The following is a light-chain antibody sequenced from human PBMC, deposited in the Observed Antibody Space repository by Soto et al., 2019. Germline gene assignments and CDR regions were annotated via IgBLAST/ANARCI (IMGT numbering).Light chain of an antibody. CDR3: QQYNKWWT. J-gene: IGKJ1*01. CDR1: ETVNSN. V-gene: IGKV3-15*01. Sequence: EVVMTQSPATLSVSPGERATLACRASETVNSNLAWYQPQPGKAPRLLIYTISIRATGVPARLSGSGSGTEFTLTIRSLQSEDFGIYYCQQYNKWWTFGQGTKVDIK. CDR2: TIS.